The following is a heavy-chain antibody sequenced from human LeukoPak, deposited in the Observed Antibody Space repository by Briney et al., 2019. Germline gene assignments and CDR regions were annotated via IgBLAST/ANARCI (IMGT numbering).Heavy chain of an antibody. V-gene: IGHV3-30*18. CDR2: TSSDGRNK. CDR3: AKAYRMVRGVTPDY. J-gene: IGHJ4*02. Sequence: GGSLRLSCSASGFIFDSYAMHWVRQAPGKGLEWVAITSSDGRNKYHIESVKGRFTISRDNSKNTLYLQMNSLRAEDTAVYYCAKAYRMVRGVTPDYWGKEPLVTVSS. CDR1: GFIFDSYA. D-gene: IGHD3-10*01.